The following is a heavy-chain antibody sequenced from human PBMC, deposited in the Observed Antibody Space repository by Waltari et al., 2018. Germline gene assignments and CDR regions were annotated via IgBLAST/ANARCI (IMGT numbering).Heavy chain of an antibody. D-gene: IGHD3-16*01. CDR3: ARVGGYYYYYMDV. CDR1: GFNFGSYE. V-gene: IGHV3-48*03. CDR2: IGTSDRSI. Sequence: EVQLVESGGGLEQPGGSLRLSCAGSGFNFGSYEMLGVRQAPGKGLEWVSYIGTSDRSIYYADSVRGRFTISRDNAKNSLYLHMNNLRAEDTAVYYCARVGGYYYYYMDVWGKGTTVTVSS. J-gene: IGHJ6*03.